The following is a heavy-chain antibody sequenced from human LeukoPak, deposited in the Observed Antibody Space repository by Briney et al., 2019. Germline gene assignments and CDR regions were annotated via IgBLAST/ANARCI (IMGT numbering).Heavy chain of an antibody. CDR2: INHSGST. D-gene: IGHD2-8*01. CDR1: GGSFSGYY. Sequence: PSETLSLTCAVYGGSFSGYYWSWIRQPPGKGLEWIGEINHSGSTNYNPSLKSRVTISVDTSKNQFSLKLSSVTAADTAVYYCARDPNYCTNGVCLLFDYWGQGTLVTVSS. V-gene: IGHV4-34*01. CDR3: ARDPNYCTNGVCLLFDY. J-gene: IGHJ4*02.